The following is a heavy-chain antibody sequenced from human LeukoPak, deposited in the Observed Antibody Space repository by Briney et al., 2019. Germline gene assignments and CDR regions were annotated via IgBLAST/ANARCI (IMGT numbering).Heavy chain of an antibody. CDR2: IWYDGSNK. CDR3: AREEWSGRYYAGYFDS. D-gene: IGHD1-26*01. V-gene: IGHV3-33*01. Sequence: GGSLRLSCEASGLTFGSYGMHWVRRAPGKGLEWVSVIWYDGSNKYYADSVKGRFTISRDNSKNTLYLQMNSLRAEDTAVYYCAREEWSGRYYAGYFDSWGQGTLVTVSS. J-gene: IGHJ4*02. CDR1: GLTFGSYG.